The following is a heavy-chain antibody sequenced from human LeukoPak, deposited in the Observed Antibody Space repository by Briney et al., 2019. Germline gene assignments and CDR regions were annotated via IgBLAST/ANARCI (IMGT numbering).Heavy chain of an antibody. CDR2: ISGSGGST. D-gene: IGHD3-9*01. Sequence: GRSLRLSWAASGFTFSSYAMSWVRQAPGKGLGWVSSISGSGGSTYYADSVKGRFTISRDNSKNTLYLQIDSLSAEDTALYYCARGDILPTPFRGIDYWGQGTLVTVSS. CDR1: GFTFSSYA. V-gene: IGHV3-23*01. CDR3: ARGDILPTPFRGIDY. J-gene: IGHJ4*02.